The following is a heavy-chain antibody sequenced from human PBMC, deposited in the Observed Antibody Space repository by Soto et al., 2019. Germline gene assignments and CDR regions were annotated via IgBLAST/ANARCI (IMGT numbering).Heavy chain of an antibody. V-gene: IGHV3-33*01. D-gene: IGHD2-21*02. Sequence: QVQLVESGGGVVQPGRSLRLSCAASGFTFSSYGMHWVRQAPGKGLEWVAVIWYDGSNKYYADSVKGRFTISSDNSKNKXXLQLNRRRAADTAVYYCARPYCVGDCHTAHDALDIWGQGTMVTVSS. CDR2: IWYDGSNK. J-gene: IGHJ3*02. CDR1: GFTFSSYG. CDR3: ARPYCVGDCHTAHDALDI.